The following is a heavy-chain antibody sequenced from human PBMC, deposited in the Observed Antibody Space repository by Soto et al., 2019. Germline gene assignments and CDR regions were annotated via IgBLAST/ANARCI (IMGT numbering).Heavy chain of an antibody. CDR2: TYGGGSP. Sequence: EVQLVESGGGLVQPGGSLRLSCAGFTVSSNFMTWVRQAPGKGLEWVSITYGGGSPYYADSVKGRFTISRDNSKNTLYLQMNILRAEDTAVYYCARCKVTYYFDYWGQGTLVTVSS. CDR1: FTVSSNF. CDR3: ARCKVTYYFDY. V-gene: IGHV3-66*01. J-gene: IGHJ4*02. D-gene: IGHD2-21*02.